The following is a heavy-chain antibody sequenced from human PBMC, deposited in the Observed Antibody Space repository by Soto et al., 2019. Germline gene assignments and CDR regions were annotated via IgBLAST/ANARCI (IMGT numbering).Heavy chain of an antibody. CDR2: IIPIFGTA. D-gene: IGHD3-9*01. Sequence: ASVKVSCKASGGTFSSYAISWVRQAPGQGLEWMGGIIPIFGTANYAQKFQGRVTITADESTSTAYMELSSLRSEDTAVYYCARDLGGYDILTGSQGWGQGTPVTVSS. CDR3: ARDLGGYDILTGSQG. V-gene: IGHV1-69*13. J-gene: IGHJ4*02. CDR1: GGTFSSYA.